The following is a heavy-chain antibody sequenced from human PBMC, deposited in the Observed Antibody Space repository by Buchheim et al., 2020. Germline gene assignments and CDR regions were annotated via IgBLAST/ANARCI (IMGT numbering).Heavy chain of an antibody. Sequence: EVQLVESGGGLVQPGRSLRLSCTASGFTFGDYAMSWVRQAPGKGLEWVGFIRSKAYGGTTEYAASVKGRFTISRDDSKSIAYLQMNSLKTEDTAVYYCTLSSGWFEFQHWGQGT. CDR2: IRSKAYGGTT. J-gene: IGHJ1*01. V-gene: IGHV3-49*04. CDR3: TLSSGWFEFQH. CDR1: GFTFGDYA. D-gene: IGHD6-19*01.